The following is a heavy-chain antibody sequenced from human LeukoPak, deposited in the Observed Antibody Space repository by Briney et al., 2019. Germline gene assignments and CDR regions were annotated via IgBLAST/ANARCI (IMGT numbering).Heavy chain of an antibody. J-gene: IGHJ4*02. V-gene: IGHV4-59*12. CDR2: IYYSGIT. Sequence: SETLSLTCTVSGDSISSYYWNWFRQPPGKELEWIACIYYSGITHYNPSLKSRVTISLDTSQNQFSLRLSSVTAADTAVYYCAREGIVRTYDQWGQGTLVTVSS. CDR1: GDSISSYY. D-gene: IGHD2/OR15-2a*01. CDR3: AREGIVRTYDQ.